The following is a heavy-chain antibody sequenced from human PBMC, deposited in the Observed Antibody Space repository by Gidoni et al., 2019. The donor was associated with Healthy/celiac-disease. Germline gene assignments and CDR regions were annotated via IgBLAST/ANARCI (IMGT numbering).Heavy chain of an antibody. CDR2: ISGSGGST. V-gene: IGHV3-23*01. CDR3: AKSSSSWYGFFDY. CDR1: GFTFSSYA. Sequence: EVQLWESGGGLVQAGGSLRLSCSASGFTFSSYAMRWVRQAPGKGLEWVSAISGSGGSTYSADSVTGRFTISRDNSKNTLYLQMNSLRAEDTAVYYCAKSSSSWYGFFDYWGQGTLVTVSS. D-gene: IGHD6-13*01. J-gene: IGHJ4*02.